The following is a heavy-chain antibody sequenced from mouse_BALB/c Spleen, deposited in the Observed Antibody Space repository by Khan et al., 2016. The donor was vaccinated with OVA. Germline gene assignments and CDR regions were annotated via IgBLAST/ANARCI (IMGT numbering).Heavy chain of an antibody. J-gene: IGHJ4*01. CDR3: ARGGYNGTIDS. V-gene: IGHV9-3-1*01. Sequence: QIQLVQAGPELKKPGETVKISCKASGYTFRNNGMNWVKQAPGKGLKWMGWINTYTGEPTYADDFKGRFAFSLDTSANTAYLQINNLKNEDTATYFCARGGYNGTIDSWGQGTSVTVSS. CDR1: GYTFRNNG. CDR2: INTYTGEP. D-gene: IGHD1-2*01.